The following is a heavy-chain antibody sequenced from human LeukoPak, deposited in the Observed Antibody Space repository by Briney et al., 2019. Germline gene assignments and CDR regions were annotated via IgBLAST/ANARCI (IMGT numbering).Heavy chain of an antibody. Sequence: PSETLSLTCTVSGGSISSYYTSWSRQPPGEGLGWIGYIYYSGSTNYNPSLKSRVTISVDTSKNQFSLKLSSVTDADTAVYYCARKLRYYYGMDVWGQGTTVTVSS. V-gene: IGHV4-59*08. CDR3: ARKLRYYYGMDV. CDR2: IYYSGST. D-gene: IGHD1-7*01. CDR1: GGSISSYY. J-gene: IGHJ6*02.